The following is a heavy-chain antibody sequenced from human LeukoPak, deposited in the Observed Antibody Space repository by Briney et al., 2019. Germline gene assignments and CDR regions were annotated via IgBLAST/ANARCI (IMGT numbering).Heavy chain of an antibody. D-gene: IGHD3-22*01. Sequence: SSETLSLTCAVPGGSISSGGYSWSWIRQPPGKGLEWIGYIYHSGSTYYNPSLKSRVTISVDRSKNQFSLKLSSVTAADTAVYYCARVASDYYDSSGPNNWFDPWGQGTLVTVSS. CDR3: ARVASDYYDSSGPNNWFDP. J-gene: IGHJ5*02. CDR1: GGSISSGGYS. CDR2: IYHSGST. V-gene: IGHV4-30-2*01.